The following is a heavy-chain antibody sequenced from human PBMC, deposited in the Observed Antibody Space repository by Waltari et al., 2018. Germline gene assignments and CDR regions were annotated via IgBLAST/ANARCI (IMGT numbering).Heavy chain of an antibody. V-gene: IGHV3-21*01. D-gene: IGHD3-22*01. CDR1: GYTFTSYG. Sequence: VQLVQSGAEVKKPGASVKVSCKASGYTFTSYGISWVRQAPGKGLEWVSSISISSSYRYYADSVKGRFTISRDNAKNSLYLQMNSLRAEDTAVYYCASGENDSSGYYYVGAFDIWGQGTMVTVSS. CDR3: ASGENDSSGYYYVGAFDI. CDR2: ISISSSYR. J-gene: IGHJ3*02.